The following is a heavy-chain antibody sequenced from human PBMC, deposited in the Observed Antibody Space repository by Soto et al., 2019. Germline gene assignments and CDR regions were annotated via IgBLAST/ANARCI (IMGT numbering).Heavy chain of an antibody. Sequence: GESLKISCKGSGYSFTSYWLGWVRQMPGKGLEWMGTIYPGDSDTRYSPSFQGQVYISADKSTSTAYLQWSSLKASDTAMYYCARLSREEISKTFDYWGLGSLVTVSS. V-gene: IGHV5-51*01. CDR3: ARLSREEISKTFDY. J-gene: IGHJ4*02. CDR1: GYSFTSYW. D-gene: IGHD3-16*02. CDR2: IYPGDSDT.